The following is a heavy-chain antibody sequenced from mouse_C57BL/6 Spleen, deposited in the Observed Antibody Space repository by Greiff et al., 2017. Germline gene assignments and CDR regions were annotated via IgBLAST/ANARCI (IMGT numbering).Heavy chain of an antibody. CDR3: ARGYEMAY. CDR2: INPNNGGT. D-gene: IGHD2-2*01. V-gene: IGHV1-18*01. CDR1: GYTFTDYN. Sequence: EVQLQQSGPELVKPGASVKIPCKASGYTFTDYNMDWVKQSHGKSLEWIGDINPNNGGTIYNQKFKGKATLTVDKSSSTAYMELRSLTSEDTAVYYGARGYEMAYWGQGTLVTVSA. J-gene: IGHJ3*01.